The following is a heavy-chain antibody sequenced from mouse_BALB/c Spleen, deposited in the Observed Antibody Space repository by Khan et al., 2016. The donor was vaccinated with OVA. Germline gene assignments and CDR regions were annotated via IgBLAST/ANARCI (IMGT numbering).Heavy chain of an antibody. Sequence: VQLQQSGPELMKPGASVKISCKASGYSFTTYYIHWVMQSHGKSLEWIGYIDPFSGDTTYNQKFKGKATLTVDKSSSTAYIHLSNLTAEDSAVYFGTRHGYVAWFTYGGQGTLVTVSA. D-gene: IGHD2-2*01. CDR1: GYSFTTYY. J-gene: IGHJ3*01. CDR3: TRHGYVAWFTY. V-gene: IGHV1S135*01. CDR2: IDPFSGDT.